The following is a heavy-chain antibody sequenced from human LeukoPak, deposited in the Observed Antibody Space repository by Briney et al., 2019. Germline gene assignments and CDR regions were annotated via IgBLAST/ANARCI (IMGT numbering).Heavy chain of an antibody. J-gene: IGHJ6*03. CDR2: IIPIFGTA. V-gene: IGHV1-69*05. CDR1: GGTFSSYA. D-gene: IGHD2-8*01. CDR3: ARGYCTNGVCYWGVYYYYYMDV. Sequence: SVKVSRKASGGTFSSYAISWVRQAPGQGLEWMGRIIPIFGTANYAQKFQGRVTIATDESTSTAYMELSSLRSEDTAVYYCARGYCTNGVCYWGVYYYYYMDVWGKGTTVTVSS.